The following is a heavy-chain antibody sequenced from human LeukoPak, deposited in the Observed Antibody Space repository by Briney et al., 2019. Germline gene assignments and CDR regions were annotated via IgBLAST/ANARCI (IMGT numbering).Heavy chain of an antibody. CDR1: GGTFSSYA. CDR2: IIPIFGTA. J-gene: IGHJ6*02. CDR3: ARRYYDILTGYPAGGMDV. Sequence: SVRVSCKASGGTFSSYAISWVRQAPGQGLEWMGGIIPIFGTANYAQKFQGRVTITRDTSASTAYMELSSLRSEDTAVYYCARRYYDILTGYPAGGMDVWGQGTTVTVSS. V-gene: IGHV1-69*05. D-gene: IGHD3-9*01.